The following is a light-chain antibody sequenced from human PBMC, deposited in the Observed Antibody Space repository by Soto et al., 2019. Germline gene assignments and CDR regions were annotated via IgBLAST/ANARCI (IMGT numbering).Light chain of an antibody. Sequence: DIMMTQSPDSLAVSLGERATINCKSSQSVLYSSNNKNYLAWYQQKPAQPPKLLIYWASTRESGVPDRFSGSGSGTDFTLTISSLQAEDVAVYYCQQYYDAPQNFGQGTKVEIK. V-gene: IGKV4-1*01. J-gene: IGKJ1*01. CDR2: WAS. CDR3: QQYYDAPQN. CDR1: QSVLYSSNNKNY.